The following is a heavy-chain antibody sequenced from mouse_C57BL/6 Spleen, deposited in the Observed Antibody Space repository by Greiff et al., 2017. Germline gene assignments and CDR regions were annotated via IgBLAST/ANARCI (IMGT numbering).Heavy chain of an antibody. J-gene: IGHJ4*01. CDR3: ARCPYDGYYVGYAMDY. CDR2: IYPGDGDT. D-gene: IGHD2-3*01. CDR1: GYAFSSSW. V-gene: IGHV1-82*01. Sequence: VQLQQSGPELVKPGASVKISCKASGYAFSSSWMNWVKQRPGKGLEWIGRIYPGDGDTNYNGKFKGKATLTADKSSSTAYMQLSSLTSEDSAVYFCARCPYDGYYVGYAMDYWGQGTSVTVSS.